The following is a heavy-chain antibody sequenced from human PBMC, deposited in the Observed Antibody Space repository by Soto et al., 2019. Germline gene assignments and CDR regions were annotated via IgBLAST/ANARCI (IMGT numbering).Heavy chain of an antibody. V-gene: IGHV3-23*01. D-gene: IGHD6-13*01. CDR3: AKPEYPNRGYFDY. CDR1: GFTFSSYA. J-gene: IGHJ4*02. Sequence: VGSLRLSCAASGFTFSSYAMSWVRQAPGKGLEWVSAISGSGGSTYYADSVKGWFTISRDNSKNTLYLQMNSLRAEDTAVYYCAKPEYPNRGYFDYWGQGTLVTVSS. CDR2: ISGSGGST.